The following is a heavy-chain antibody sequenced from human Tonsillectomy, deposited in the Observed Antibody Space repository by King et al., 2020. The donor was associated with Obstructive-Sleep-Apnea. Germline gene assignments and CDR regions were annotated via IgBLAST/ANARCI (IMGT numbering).Heavy chain of an antibody. V-gene: IGHV1-58*01. Sequence: QLVDSGPEVKKPGTSVKVSCKASGFTFKTSGVQWVRQARGQRLEWIGWIVIGSGDTYYAQQFQDRVTLTTDRTAGTASMDLINLRSEDTAVYYCAAGTTDYYYFGMDVWGQGTTVTVSS. CDR3: AAGTTDYYYFGMDV. D-gene: IGHD4-11*01. J-gene: IGHJ6*02. CDR1: GFTFKTSG. CDR2: IVIGSGDT.